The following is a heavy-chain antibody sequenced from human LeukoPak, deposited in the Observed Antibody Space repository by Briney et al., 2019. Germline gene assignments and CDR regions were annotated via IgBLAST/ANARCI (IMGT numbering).Heavy chain of an antibody. CDR3: ARAGGTSWADY. D-gene: IGHD6-13*01. CDR2: ICGSGGCT. CDR1: GFTFNTYA. V-gene: IGHV3-23*01. J-gene: IGHJ4*02. Sequence: GGSLRLSCEASGFTFNTYAIYWVRQAPGKGLEWVSGICGSGGCTYYADSVKGRFTISRDNGKNSLYLQMNSLRVEDTAIYYCARAGGTSWADYWGQGTLVTVSS.